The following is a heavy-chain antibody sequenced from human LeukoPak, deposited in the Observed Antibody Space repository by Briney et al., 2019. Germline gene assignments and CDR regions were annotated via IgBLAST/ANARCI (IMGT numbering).Heavy chain of an antibody. CDR3: ARGKTSQNIVTRKTYNWFDP. Sequence: PGGSLRLSCAASGFTFSSYSMNWVRQAPGKGLEWVSYLSSSSSTIYYAGSVKGRFTISRDNAKNSLYLQMKSLRAEDTAVYYCARGKTSQNIVTRKTYNWFDPWGQGTLVTVSS. J-gene: IGHJ5*02. V-gene: IGHV3-48*04. CDR2: LSSSSSTI. CDR1: GFTFSSYS. D-gene: IGHD2/OR15-2a*01.